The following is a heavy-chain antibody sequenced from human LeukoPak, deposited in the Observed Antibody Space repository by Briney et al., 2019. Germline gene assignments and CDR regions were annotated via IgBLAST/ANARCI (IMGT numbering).Heavy chain of an antibody. D-gene: IGHD3-16*01. CDR2: ISAYNVKT. V-gene: IGHV1-18*01. Sequence: GASVKVSCKASGYTFTSYDINWVRQAPGQGLEWMGWISAYNVKTTNAQKLQGRVTMTTDTSTNTAYMELRSLTSDDTAVYFCARGLHLYGGGNPIFDYWGQGTLVTVSS. CDR1: GYTFTSYD. CDR3: ARGLHLYGGGNPIFDY. J-gene: IGHJ4*02.